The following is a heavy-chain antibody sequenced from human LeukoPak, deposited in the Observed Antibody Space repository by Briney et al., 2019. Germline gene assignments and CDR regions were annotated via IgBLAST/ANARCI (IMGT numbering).Heavy chain of an antibody. J-gene: IGHJ4*02. CDR1: GGSISSYY. V-gene: IGHV4-59*01. CDR3: ARLGYCSGGSCYLFDY. CDR2: IYYSGST. D-gene: IGHD2-15*01. Sequence: SETLSLTCTVSGGSISSYYWSWIRQPPGKGLERIGYIYYSGSTNYNPSLKSRVTISVDTSKNQFSLKLSSVTAADTAVYYCARLGYCSGGSCYLFDYWGQGTLVTVSS.